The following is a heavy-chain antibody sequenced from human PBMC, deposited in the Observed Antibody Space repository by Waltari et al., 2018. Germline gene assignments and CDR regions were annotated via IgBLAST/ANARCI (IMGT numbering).Heavy chain of an antibody. CDR1: GGSISSYY. D-gene: IGHD3-16*02. CDR2: IYYSGST. Sequence: QVQLQESGPGLVKPSETLSLTCTVSGGSISSYYWSWIRQPPGKGLEWIGYIYYSGSTNYNPSLKSRVTISVDTSKNQFSLKLSSVTAADTAVYYCAREGPAYDYVWGSYQYYFDYWGQGTLVTVSS. J-gene: IGHJ4*02. V-gene: IGHV4-59*01. CDR3: AREGPAYDYVWGSYQYYFDY.